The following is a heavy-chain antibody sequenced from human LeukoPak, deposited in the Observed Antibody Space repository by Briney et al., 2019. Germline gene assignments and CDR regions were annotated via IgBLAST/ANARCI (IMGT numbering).Heavy chain of an antibody. D-gene: IGHD6-19*01. CDR1: GFTFISYA. CDR2: ISGSGGST. CDR3: AKDIARGIAVGFDY. J-gene: IGHJ4*02. V-gene: IGHV3-23*01. Sequence: GGSLRLSCAASGFTFISYAMTWVRQAPGKGLEWVSAISGSGGSTYYADSVKGRFTISRDNAKNSLYLQMNSLRAEDTALYYCAKDIARGIAVGFDYWGQGTLVTVSS.